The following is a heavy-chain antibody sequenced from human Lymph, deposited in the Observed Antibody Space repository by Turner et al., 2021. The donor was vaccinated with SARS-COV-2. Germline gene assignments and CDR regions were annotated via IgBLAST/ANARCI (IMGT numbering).Heavy chain of an antibody. D-gene: IGHD3-10*01. CDR3: AGGDYYGSGSYPGKTFDC. CDR1: GFTFSSYA. Sequence: QVQLVEFGGGVVQPGRSLRRCGAASGFTFSSYAMYWVRQAPGRGLVLVAVISYNGSNEYYAGSVKGRFTISRDNSKNTLYLQMNSLRAEDTAVYYCAGGDYYGSGSYPGKTFDCWGQGTLVTVSS. CDR2: ISYNGSNE. V-gene: IGHV3-30-3*01. J-gene: IGHJ4*02.